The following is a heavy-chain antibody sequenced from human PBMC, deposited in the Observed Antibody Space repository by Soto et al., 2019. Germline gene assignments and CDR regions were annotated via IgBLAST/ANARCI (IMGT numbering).Heavy chain of an antibody. D-gene: IGHD6-13*01. CDR1: GGSISSYY. CDR3: AREKGQQLVRGYYYYGMDV. V-gene: IGHV4-59*01. Sequence: LSLTCTVSGGSISSYYWSWIRQPPGKGLEWIGYIYYSGSTNYNPSLKSRVTISVDTSKNQFSLKLSSVTAADTAVYYCAREKGQQLVRGYYYYGMDVWGQGTTVTVSS. J-gene: IGHJ6*02. CDR2: IYYSGST.